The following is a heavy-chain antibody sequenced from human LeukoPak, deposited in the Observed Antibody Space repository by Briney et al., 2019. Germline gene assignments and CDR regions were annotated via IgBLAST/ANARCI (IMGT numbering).Heavy chain of an antibody. CDR3: ARLADTTVANYYLDY. CDR2: IFISRGT. D-gene: IGHD1-26*01. Sequence: SETLSLTCTVSGGSISNYFWSWIRQPPGKGLEWIGYIFISRGTNYNPSLKSRVTMSEDRSKNQFSLELSSVTAADTAVYYCARLADTTVANYYLDYWGQGTLVTVSS. CDR1: GGSISNYF. V-gene: IGHV4-4*09. J-gene: IGHJ4*02.